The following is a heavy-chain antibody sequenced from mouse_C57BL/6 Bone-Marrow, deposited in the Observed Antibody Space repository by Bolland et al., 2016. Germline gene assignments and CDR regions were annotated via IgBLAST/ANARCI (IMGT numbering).Heavy chain of an antibody. V-gene: IGHV1-34*01. D-gene: IGHD1-1*01. CDR2: NGGN. J-gene: IGHJ2*01. Sequence: NGGNGYNQKFKGKATLTGDKSSSTAYMELRSLTSEDSAVYYCARYYGSTYYFDYWGQGTT. CDR3: ARYYGSTYYFDY.